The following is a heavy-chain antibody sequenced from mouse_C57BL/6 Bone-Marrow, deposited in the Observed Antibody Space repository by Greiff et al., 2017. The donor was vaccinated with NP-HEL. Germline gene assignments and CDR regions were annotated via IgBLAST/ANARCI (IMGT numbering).Heavy chain of an antibody. CDR3: ARPYWYFDV. V-gene: IGHV5-4*01. CDR2: ISDGGSYT. CDR1: GFTFSSYA. J-gene: IGHJ1*03. Sequence: VQLQQSGGGLVKPGGSLKLSCAASGFTFSSYAMSWVRQTPEKRLEWVATISDGGSYTYYPDNVKGRFTISRDNAKNNLYLQMSHLKSEDTAMYYCARPYWYFDVWGTGTTVTVSS.